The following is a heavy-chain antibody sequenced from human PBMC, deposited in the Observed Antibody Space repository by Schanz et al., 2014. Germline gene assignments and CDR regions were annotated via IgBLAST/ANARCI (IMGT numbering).Heavy chain of an antibody. J-gene: IGHJ5*02. CDR2: LSEGGGGT. V-gene: IGHV3-23*01. D-gene: IGHD3-9*01. CDR3: AKAADWPVTRFDP. CDR1: TFTFDHYA. Sequence: EMQLLESGGGLVQPGGSLRLSCSASTFTFDHYAMTWVRQAPGKGLEWVSALSEGGGGTHYADSVRGRFTISSDSSKNTLYLQMSSLRADDTAVYYCAKAADWPVTRFDPWGQGTLVTVSS.